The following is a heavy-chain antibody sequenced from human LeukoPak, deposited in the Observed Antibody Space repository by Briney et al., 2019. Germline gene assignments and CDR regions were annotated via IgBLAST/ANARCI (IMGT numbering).Heavy chain of an antibody. J-gene: IGHJ3*02. CDR1: GFTFSSYA. V-gene: IGHV3-23*01. CDR2: ISGSGGST. D-gene: IGHD2-21*02. Sequence: GGSLRLSCAASGFTFSSYAMSWVRQAPGKGLEWVSAISGSGGSTYYADSVKGRFTISRDNSKNTLYLQMNSLRAEDTAVYYCATDPHIVVVTAIPDAFDIWGQGTMVTVSS. CDR3: ATDPHIVVVTAIPDAFDI.